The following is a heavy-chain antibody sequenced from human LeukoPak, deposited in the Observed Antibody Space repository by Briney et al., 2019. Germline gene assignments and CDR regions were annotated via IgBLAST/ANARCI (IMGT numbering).Heavy chain of an antibody. CDR1: GGSISSYY. CDR2: IYYSGST. CDR3: ARGESRYFDWLIQPYYYYYGMDV. Sequence: SETLSLTCTVSGGSISSYYWSWIRQPPGKGLEWIGYIYYSGSTNYNPSLKSRVTISVDTSKNQFSLKLSSVTAADTAVYYCARGESRYFDWLIQPYYYYYGMDVWGQGTAVTVSS. J-gene: IGHJ6*02. V-gene: IGHV4-59*01. D-gene: IGHD3-9*01.